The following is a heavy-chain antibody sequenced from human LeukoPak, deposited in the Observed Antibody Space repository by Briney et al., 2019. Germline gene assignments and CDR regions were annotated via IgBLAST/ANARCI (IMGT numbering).Heavy chain of an antibody. Sequence: SGPTLVKPRQTLTLTCTFSGFSLSTSAVGVGWIRQPPGKALEWLALNYWDDDKRYSPSLKSRLTITKDTSKNQVVLTMTNMDPVDTATYYCAHKIQSSSGWYSFDYWGQGTLVTVSS. CDR1: GFSLSTSAVG. CDR2: NYWDDDK. V-gene: IGHV2-5*02. D-gene: IGHD6-19*01. CDR3: AHKIQSSSGWYSFDY. J-gene: IGHJ4*02.